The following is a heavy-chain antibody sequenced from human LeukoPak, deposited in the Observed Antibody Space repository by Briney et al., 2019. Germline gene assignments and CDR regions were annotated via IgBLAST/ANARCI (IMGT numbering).Heavy chain of an antibody. CDR1: GGSISSSSFY. CDR2: IYYSGST. J-gene: IGHJ4*02. D-gene: IGHD3-22*01. V-gene: IGHV4-39*01. CDR3: VRDPFLSGYGYYFDH. Sequence: SETLSLTCTVSGGSISSSSFYWGWIRQPPGKGLEWIGTIYYSGSTYYNPSLKSRVTISVDTSKNQFSLKLSSVTAADTAVYCCVRDPFLSGYGYYFDHWGQGTLVTVSS.